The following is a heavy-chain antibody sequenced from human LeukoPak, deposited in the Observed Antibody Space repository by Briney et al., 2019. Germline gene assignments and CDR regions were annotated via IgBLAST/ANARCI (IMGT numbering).Heavy chain of an antibody. D-gene: IGHD4-17*01. CDR2: IIPIFGTA. V-gene: IGHV1-69*13. J-gene: IGHJ3*02. CDR1: GYTFTRYA. Sequence: GASVRVSCKASGYTFTRYAISWVRQAPGQGLEWMGGIIPIFGTANYAQKFQGRVTITADESTSTAYMELSSLRSEDTAVYYCARYGDYRADDAFDIWGQGTMVTVSS. CDR3: ARYGDYRADDAFDI.